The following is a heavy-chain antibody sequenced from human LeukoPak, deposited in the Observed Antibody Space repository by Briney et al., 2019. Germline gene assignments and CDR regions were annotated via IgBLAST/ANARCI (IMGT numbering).Heavy chain of an antibody. D-gene: IGHD2-2*02. CDR1: GFTLSRFW. V-gene: IGHV3-7*01. CDR2: IKQDGSEK. J-gene: IGHJ3*01. Sequence: GGSLRLSCAASGFTLSRFWMSWVRQAPGKGLEWVANIKQDGSEKYYVDSVKGRFTISRDNAKNSLYLQMNSLRAEDTAVYYCARQYCSDTGCYIDAFDAWGQGTMVTVSS. CDR3: ARQYCSDTGCYIDAFDA.